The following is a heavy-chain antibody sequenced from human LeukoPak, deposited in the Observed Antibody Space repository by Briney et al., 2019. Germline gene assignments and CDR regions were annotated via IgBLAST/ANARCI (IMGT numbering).Heavy chain of an antibody. D-gene: IGHD3-22*01. CDR3: AKYYSDSSSYIDY. J-gene: IGHJ4*02. Sequence: GGSLRLSCAASGFTFSTYAMSWVRQAPGKGLEWVSAISGSGGSTYYADSVRGRFTISRDSSKNTLYLQMSSLRAEDTAVYYCAKYYSDSSSYIDYWGQGTLVTVSS. CDR1: GFTFSTYA. V-gene: IGHV3-23*01. CDR2: ISGSGGST.